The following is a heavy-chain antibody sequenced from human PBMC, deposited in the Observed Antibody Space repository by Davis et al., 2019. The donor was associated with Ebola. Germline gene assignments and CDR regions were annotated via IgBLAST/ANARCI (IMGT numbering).Heavy chain of an antibody. Sequence: GGPLRLSCAASGFTFSSYSMNWVRQAPGKGLEWVSYISSSSSTIYYADSVKGRFTISRDNAKNSLYLQMNSLRDEDTAVYYCARGRFLRAWWYFDLWGRGTLVTVSS. CDR3: ARGRFLRAWWYFDL. J-gene: IGHJ2*01. V-gene: IGHV3-48*02. CDR2: ISSSSSTI. D-gene: IGHD2/OR15-2a*01. CDR1: GFTFSSYS.